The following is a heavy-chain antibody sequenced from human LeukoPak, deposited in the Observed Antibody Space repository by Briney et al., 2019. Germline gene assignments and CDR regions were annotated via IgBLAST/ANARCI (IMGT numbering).Heavy chain of an antibody. CDR2: ISYDGSNK. D-gene: IGHD3-22*01. Sequence: PGRSLRLSCAASGFTFSNYGMHWVRQAPGKGLEWVTFISYDGSNKYYADSVKGRFTISRDNSKNTLYLQMSSLRTEDTAVYHCVKPPYFSDSSRHYFDYWGQGTLVTVSS. CDR1: GFTFSNYG. J-gene: IGHJ4*02. CDR3: VKPPYFSDSSRHYFDY. V-gene: IGHV3-30*18.